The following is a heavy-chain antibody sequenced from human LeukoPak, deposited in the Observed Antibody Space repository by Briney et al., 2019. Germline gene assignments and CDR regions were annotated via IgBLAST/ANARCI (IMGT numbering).Heavy chain of an antibody. CDR3: ASTIFTHGMDV. CDR1: GFTVSSNY. CDR2: IYSGGST. D-gene: IGHD3-9*01. V-gene: IGHV3-53*01. Sequence: GGSLRLSCAASGFTVSSNYMSWVRQAPGKGLEWVSVIYSGGSTYYADSVKGRFTISRDNSKNTLYLQMNSLRAEDTAVYYCASTIFTHGMDVWGQGTTVTVSS. J-gene: IGHJ6*02.